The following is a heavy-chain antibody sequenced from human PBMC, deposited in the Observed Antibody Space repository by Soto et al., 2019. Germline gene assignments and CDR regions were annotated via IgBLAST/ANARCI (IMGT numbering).Heavy chain of an antibody. CDR3: ARDPSHYDSSGYYLT. Sequence: SETLSLTCTVSGGSISSGGYYWSWIRQHPGKGLEWIGYIYHSGTTYYNPSLKSRVTISVDTSKNQFSLKLSSVTAADTAVYYCARDPSHYDSSGYYLTWGQGTLVTVSS. D-gene: IGHD3-22*01. J-gene: IGHJ4*02. CDR2: IYHSGTT. V-gene: IGHV4-31*03. CDR1: GGSISSGGYY.